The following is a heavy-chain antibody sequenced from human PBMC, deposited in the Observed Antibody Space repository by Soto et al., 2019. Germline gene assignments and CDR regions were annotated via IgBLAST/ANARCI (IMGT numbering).Heavy chain of an antibody. Sequence: ASVKVSCKASGYTFTSYDINWVRQATGQGLEWMGWMNPNSGNTGYAQKFQGRVTITADESTSTAYMELSSLRSEDTAVYYCATGSPMVRNAFDIWGQGTMVPASS. CDR1: GYTFTSYD. J-gene: IGHJ3*02. V-gene: IGHV1-8*01. CDR3: ATGSPMVRNAFDI. CDR2: MNPNSGNT. D-gene: IGHD5-18*01.